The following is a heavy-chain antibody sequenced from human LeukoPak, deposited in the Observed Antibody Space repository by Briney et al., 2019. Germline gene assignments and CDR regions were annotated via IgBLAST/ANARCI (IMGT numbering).Heavy chain of an antibody. CDR1: GFTFSDYY. D-gene: IGHD4-23*01. Sequence: PGGFLRLSCAASGFTFSDYYMSWIRQAPGKGLEWVSYISSSGSTKYYADSVKGRFTISRDNAKNSLYLQMNSLRAEDTAVYYCARERYGGNGDLDYWGQGTLVTVSS. V-gene: IGHV3-11*01. CDR2: ISSSGSTK. CDR3: ARERYGGNGDLDY. J-gene: IGHJ4*02.